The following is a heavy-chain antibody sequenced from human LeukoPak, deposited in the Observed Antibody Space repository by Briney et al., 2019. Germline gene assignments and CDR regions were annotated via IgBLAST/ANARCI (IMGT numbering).Heavy chain of an antibody. CDR1: GFSFSSYG. CDR3: VKAWIQLWNAFDI. V-gene: IGHV3-30*02. Sequence: PGGSLRLSCVASGFSFSSYGMDWVRRAPGKGLEWMTFIRFDGSEKYYANSVKGRFTISRDYSKNTLFLQMSSLRPEDTAVYYCVKAWIQLWNAFDIWGQGTMVTVSS. D-gene: IGHD5-18*01. CDR2: IRFDGSEK. J-gene: IGHJ3*02.